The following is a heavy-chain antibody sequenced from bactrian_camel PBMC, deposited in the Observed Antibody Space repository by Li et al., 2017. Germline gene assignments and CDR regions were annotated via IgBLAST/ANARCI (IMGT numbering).Heavy chain of an antibody. V-gene: IGHV3S53*01. Sequence: HVQLVESGGGSVEAGGSLRLSCAVSSYIDTYCMAWFRQAPGKEREGVAAAGDDDVTSYTDSVKGRFTISKDTAKNTLYLQMDNLKPEDTAMYYCAADQGAAKTSNGIWIDYDYNYWGQGTQVTVS. D-gene: IGHD3*01. CDR1: SYIDTYC. CDR2: AGDDDVT. CDR3: AADQGAAKTSNGIWIDYDYNY. J-gene: IGHJ4*01.